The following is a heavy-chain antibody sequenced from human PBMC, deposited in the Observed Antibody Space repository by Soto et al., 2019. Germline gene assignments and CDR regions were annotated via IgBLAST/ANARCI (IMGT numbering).Heavy chain of an antibody. J-gene: IGHJ6*02. Sequence: GASVKVSCKASGYTFTSYGSSWVRQAPGQGLEWMGWISAYNGNTNYAQKLQGRVTMTTDTSTSTAYMELRSLRSDDTAVYYCARRIDYDFWSGYYAYYYGMDVWGQGTTVTVSS. V-gene: IGHV1-18*01. D-gene: IGHD3-3*01. CDR1: GYTFTSYG. CDR3: ARRIDYDFWSGYYAYYYGMDV. CDR2: ISAYNGNT.